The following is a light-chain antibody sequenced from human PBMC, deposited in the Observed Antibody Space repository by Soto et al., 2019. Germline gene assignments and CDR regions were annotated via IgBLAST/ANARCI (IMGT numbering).Light chain of an antibody. V-gene: IGKV3-11*01. CDR2: DAT. Sequence: EFVLTQSPATLSLSPGERATLSCRASQSVGSYLVWYQQKPGQAPRLLIYDATKRATGIPARFSGSGSGTDFTLTISSLEPEDFAVYYCQQRRDWPRTFGGGTKVEIK. CDR3: QQRRDWPRT. CDR1: QSVGSY. J-gene: IGKJ4*01.